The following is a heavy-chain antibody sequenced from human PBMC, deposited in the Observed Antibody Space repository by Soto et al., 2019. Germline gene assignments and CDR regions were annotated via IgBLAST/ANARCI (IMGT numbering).Heavy chain of an antibody. D-gene: IGHD1-1*01. J-gene: IGHJ4*02. Sequence: PGGSLRLSCAASGFTFSSYAMSWVRQAPGKGLEWVSAISGSGGSTYYADSVKGRFTISRDNSKNTLYLQMNSLRAEDTAVYYCAKTSHQHHLTTIFDYWGQGTLVTVSS. CDR3: AKTSHQHHLTTIFDY. CDR1: GFTFSSYA. V-gene: IGHV3-23*01. CDR2: ISGSGGST.